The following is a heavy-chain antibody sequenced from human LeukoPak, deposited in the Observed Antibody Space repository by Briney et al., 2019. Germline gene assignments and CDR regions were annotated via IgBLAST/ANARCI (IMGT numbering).Heavy chain of an antibody. V-gene: IGHV3-23*01. CDR2: ISGSGGRT. CDR1: GFTFSIYG. D-gene: IGHD1-26*01. Sequence: GGSLRLSCAASGFTFSIYGMSWVRQAPGKGLEWVSAISGSGGRTYNADSMKGRFTISRDNSKNTLYLQMDSLRVEDTAVYYCARDMMGATLYFDSWGQGTLVTVSS. J-gene: IGHJ4*02. CDR3: ARDMMGATLYFDS.